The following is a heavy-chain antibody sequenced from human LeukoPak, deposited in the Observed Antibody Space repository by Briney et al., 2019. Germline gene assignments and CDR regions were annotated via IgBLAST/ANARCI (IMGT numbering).Heavy chain of an antibody. J-gene: IGHJ4*02. Sequence: GASVKVSCKASGYTFTSYYMHWVRQAPGQGLEWMGIINPSGGSTSYAQKFQGRGNMTRDTSTSTVYMELSSLRSEDTAVYYCASSRSGRWLYYFDYWGQGTLVTVSS. CDR3: ASSRSGRWLYYFDY. V-gene: IGHV1-46*01. CDR1: GYTFTSYY. CDR2: INPSGGST. D-gene: IGHD3-10*01.